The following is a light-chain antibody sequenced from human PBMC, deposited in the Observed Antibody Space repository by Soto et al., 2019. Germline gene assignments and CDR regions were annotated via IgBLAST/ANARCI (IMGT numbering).Light chain of an antibody. CDR3: QHYNSYSEA. CDR1: QGISRW. Sequence: DIQMTQSPSTLSGSVGDRVTITCRASQGISRWLAWYQQKPGKAPKVLIFGASSLQSGVPSRFSGSGSGTEFTLTISSLQPDDFTTYYCQHYNSYSEAFGQGTKVDIK. CDR2: GAS. J-gene: IGKJ1*01. V-gene: IGKV1-5*01.